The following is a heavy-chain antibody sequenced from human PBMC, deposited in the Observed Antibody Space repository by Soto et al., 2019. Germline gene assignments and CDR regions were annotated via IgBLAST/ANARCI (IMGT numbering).Heavy chain of an antibody. V-gene: IGHV4-59*01. D-gene: IGHD5-18*01. CDR1: GGSISPFY. CDR3: ARQQLWLNYYYYYGMDV. Sequence: PSETLSLTCAVSGGSISPFYWSWIRQTPGMRLEWIGYVYYTGSTNYNPSLKSRVTISVDMSKNQFSLKLSSVTAADTAVYYCARQQLWLNYYYYYGMDVWGHGTTVTVSS. CDR2: VYYTGST. J-gene: IGHJ6*02.